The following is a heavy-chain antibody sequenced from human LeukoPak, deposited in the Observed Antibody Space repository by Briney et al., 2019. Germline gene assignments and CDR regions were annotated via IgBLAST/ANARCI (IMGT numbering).Heavy chain of an antibody. CDR3: ARDFYETSGYYY. Sequence: PGRSLRLSCAASGFSFNTYAVHWVRQVPGKGLEWVALISYDGSNKYYADSVKGRFTISRDNSRNTLYLQMNSLRTEDTAVYYCARDFYETSGYYYWGQGTLVTVSS. V-gene: IGHV3-30-3*01. CDR2: ISYDGSNK. D-gene: IGHD3-22*01. J-gene: IGHJ4*02. CDR1: GFSFNTYA.